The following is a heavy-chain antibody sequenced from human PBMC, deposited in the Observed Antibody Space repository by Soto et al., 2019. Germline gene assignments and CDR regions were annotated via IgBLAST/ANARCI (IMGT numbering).Heavy chain of an antibody. D-gene: IGHD6-13*01. J-gene: IGHJ6*02. Sequence: QVHLVESGGGVVQPGRSLRLTCAASGFTLSSYGMHWVRQAPGKGLEWVAVIWYDGSNKYYADSVKGRFTISRDNSKNTLYLQMNSLRAEDTAVYYCARGYSSSWYAAYYYYYGMDVWGQGTTVTVSS. CDR1: GFTLSSYG. CDR2: IWYDGSNK. CDR3: ARGYSSSWYAAYYYYYGMDV. V-gene: IGHV3-33*01.